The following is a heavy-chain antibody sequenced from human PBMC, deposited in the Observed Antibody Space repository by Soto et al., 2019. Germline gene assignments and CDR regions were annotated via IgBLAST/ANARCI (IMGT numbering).Heavy chain of an antibody. CDR1: GGSISSGDYY. J-gene: IGHJ6*02. CDR2: IYNSGST. D-gene: IGHD6-25*01. CDR3: ARFSGIGYPRYYYYGMDV. Sequence: SETLSLTCTGSGGSISSGDYYWSWIRQHPGKGLEWIGHIYNSGSTYYNPSLKSRVTISVDTSKNQFSLKLNSVTAADTAVYYCARFSGIGYPRYYYYGMDVWGQGITVTVSS. V-gene: IGHV4-31*03.